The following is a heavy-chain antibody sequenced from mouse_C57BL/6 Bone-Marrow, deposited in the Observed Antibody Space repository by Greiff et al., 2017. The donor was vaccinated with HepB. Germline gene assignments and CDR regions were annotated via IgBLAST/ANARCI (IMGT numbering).Heavy chain of an antibody. J-gene: IGHJ1*03. CDR3: AREEGDGYYWYFDV. Sequence: QVQLQQSGAELARPGASVKLSCKASGYTFTSYGISWVKQRTGQGLEWIGEIYPRSGNTYYNEKFKGKATLTADKSSSTAYMELRSLTSDDSAVYFCAREEGDGYYWYFDVWGTGTTVTVSS. CDR2: IYPRSGNT. CDR1: GYTFTSYG. V-gene: IGHV1-81*01. D-gene: IGHD2-3*01.